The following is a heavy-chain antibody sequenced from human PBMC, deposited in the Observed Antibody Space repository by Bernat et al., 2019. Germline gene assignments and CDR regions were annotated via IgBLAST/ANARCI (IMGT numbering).Heavy chain of an antibody. D-gene: IGHD1-26*01. V-gene: IGHV4-39*07. CDR2: IYYSGST. J-gene: IGHJ4*02. CDR1: GGSISSSSYY. CDR3: ARDPFPHGNFFDY. Sequence: QLQLQESGPGLVKPSETLSLTCTVSGGSISSSSYYWGWIRQPPGKGLEWIGSIYYSGSTYYNPSLKSRVTISVDKSKNQFSLKLSSVTAADTAVYYCARDPFPHGNFFDYWGQGTLVTVSS.